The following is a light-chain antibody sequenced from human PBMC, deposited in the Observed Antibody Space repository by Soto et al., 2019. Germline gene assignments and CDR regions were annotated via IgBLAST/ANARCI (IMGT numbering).Light chain of an antibody. CDR3: QQSYSTPLT. V-gene: IGKV1-39*01. J-gene: IGKJ4*01. CDR1: QSISYY. CDR2: GAS. Sequence: DIQMTQSPSSLSAYVGDRVNITCRASQSISYYLNWYQQKPGRAPNLLMYGASSLQSGVPSRFSGSGSGTDFTLTISSLQPEDFATYYCQQSYSTPLTFGGGTKVDIK.